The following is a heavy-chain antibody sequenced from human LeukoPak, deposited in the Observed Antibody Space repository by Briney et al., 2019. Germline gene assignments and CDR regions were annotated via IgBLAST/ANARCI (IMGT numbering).Heavy chain of an antibody. V-gene: IGHV3-7*01. J-gene: IGHJ3*02. Sequence: GGSLRLSCAASGFTFSSYRMSWVRQAPGKGLEWVANIKQDGSEKYYVDSVKGRFTISRDNAKNSLYLQMNSLRAEDTAVYYCAREGTTVTTYDAFDIWGQGTMVTVSS. D-gene: IGHD4-17*01. CDR3: AREGTTVTTYDAFDI. CDR2: IKQDGSEK. CDR1: GFTFSSYR.